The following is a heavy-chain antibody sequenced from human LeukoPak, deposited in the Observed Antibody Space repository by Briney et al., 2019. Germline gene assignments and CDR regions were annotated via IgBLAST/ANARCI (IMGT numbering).Heavy chain of an antibody. D-gene: IGHD1-1*01. CDR2: TYYRSKWYN. CDR3: TRVKGTGINWFDP. CDR1: GDSVSSNSAT. Sequence: SQTLSLTCAISGDSVSSNSATWHWIRQSPSRGLEWLGRTYYRSKWYNDYAGSVESRITINSDTSKNQFSLQLNSVTPEDTAVYYCTRVKGTGINWFDPWGQGTLVTVSS. V-gene: IGHV6-1*01. J-gene: IGHJ5*02.